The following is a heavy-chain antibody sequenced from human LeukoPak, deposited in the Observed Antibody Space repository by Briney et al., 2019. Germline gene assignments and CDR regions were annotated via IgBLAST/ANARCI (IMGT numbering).Heavy chain of an antibody. CDR1: GFTFSSYG. J-gene: IGHJ4*02. D-gene: IGHD3-22*01. CDR2: IRYDGSNK. Sequence: GGSLRLSCTASGFTFSSYGMHWVRQAPGKGLEWVAFIRYDGSNKYYADSVKGRFTISRDNSKNTLYLQMNSLRAEDTAVYYCAKGYYYDSSGYSFFDYWGQGTLVTVSS. CDR3: AKGYYYDSSGYSFFDY. V-gene: IGHV3-30*02.